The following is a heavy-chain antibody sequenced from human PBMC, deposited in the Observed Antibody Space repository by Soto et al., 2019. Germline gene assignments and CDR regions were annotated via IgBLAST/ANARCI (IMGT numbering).Heavy chain of an antibody. CDR1: GGTFSSYA. J-gene: IGHJ4*02. V-gene: IGHV1-69*12. D-gene: IGHD3-22*01. CDR3: ARDWDGGDSSGAGDY. Sequence: QVQLVQSGAEVKKPGSSVKVSCKASGGTFSSYAISWVRQAPGQGLEWMGGIIPIFGTANYAQKVQGRVTITADESTSTAYMELNSLRSEDTAVYYCARDWDGGDSSGAGDYWGQGTLVTVSS. CDR2: IIPIFGTA.